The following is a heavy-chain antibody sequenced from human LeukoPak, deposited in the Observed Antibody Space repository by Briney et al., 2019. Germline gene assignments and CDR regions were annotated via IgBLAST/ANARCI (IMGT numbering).Heavy chain of an antibody. CDR1: GYTFTSYD. J-gene: IGHJ6*03. CDR3: ARGVGRFLEWLLPPRRGVSSGGYYYYMDV. CDR2: MNPNSGNT. V-gene: IGHV1-8*03. D-gene: IGHD3-3*01. Sequence: ASVKVFCKASGYTFTSYDINWVRQATGQGLEWMGWMNPNSGNTGYAQKFQGRVTITRNTSISTAYMELSSLRSEDTAVYYCARGVGRFLEWLLPPRRGVSSGGYYYYMDVWGKGTTVTVSS.